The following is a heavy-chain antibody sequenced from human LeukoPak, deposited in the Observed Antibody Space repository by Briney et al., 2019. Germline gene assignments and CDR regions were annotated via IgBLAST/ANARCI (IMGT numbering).Heavy chain of an antibody. CDR3: ARILLVGYCSGGSCSPYCPDY. D-gene: IGHD2-15*01. V-gene: IGHV1-18*01. CDR2: ISAYNGNT. CDR1: GYTFTSYG. Sequence: GASVKVSCKASGYTFTSYGISWVRQAPGQGLEWMGWISAYNGNTNYAQKLQGRVTMTTDTSTSTAYMELRSLRSDDTAVYYCARILLVGYCSGGSCSPYCPDYWGQGTLVTVSS. J-gene: IGHJ4*02.